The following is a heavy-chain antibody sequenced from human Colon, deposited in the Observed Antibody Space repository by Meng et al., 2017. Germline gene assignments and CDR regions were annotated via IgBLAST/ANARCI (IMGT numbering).Heavy chain of an antibody. CDR3: ARQSPPYDSYTMGHRRDYFDS. V-gene: IGHV4-38-2*01. Sequence: SETLSLTCVVSNYSIPRGYYWGWIRQSPGGGLEWIGSIYHDGNTYFNPSLKSRLTMPVDTSKNQFSLSLTSVTAADTAVYYCARQSPPYDSYTMGHRRDYFDSWGQGMLVTVSS. CDR2: IYHDGNT. J-gene: IGHJ4*02. D-gene: IGHD5-18*01. CDR1: NYSIPRGYY.